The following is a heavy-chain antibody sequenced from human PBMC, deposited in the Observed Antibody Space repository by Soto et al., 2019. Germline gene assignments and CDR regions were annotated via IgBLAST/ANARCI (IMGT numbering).Heavy chain of an antibody. J-gene: IGHJ6*02. CDR2: IGTDDDT. CDR3: PSAYYDNSGYPLDGMDV. Sequence: GGSRRRPGLAVGCTFSTNDMHWVRQNVGNGLEWVSSIGTDDDTYYLGSVRGRFTISREDAKNSLYFQMDSLRAGDTAVYSCPSAYYDNSGYPLDGMDVWRQGTMVAISS. D-gene: IGHD3-22*01. V-gene: IGHV3-13*01. CDR1: GCTFSTND.